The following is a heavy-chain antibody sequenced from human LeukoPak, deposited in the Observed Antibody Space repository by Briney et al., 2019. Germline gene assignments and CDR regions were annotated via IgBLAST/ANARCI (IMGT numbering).Heavy chain of an antibody. CDR2: IWYDGSNK. CDR1: GFTFSNHG. Sequence: GGSLRLSCAASGFTFSNHGMHWVRQAPGKGPEWVALIWYDGSNKFYGDSVKGRFTISRDNSKNTVYLQMNSLRAEDTGVYYCARDRLEAVTDDGYFDFWGQGTLVTVSS. CDR3: ARDRLEAVTDDGYFDF. V-gene: IGHV3-33*01. D-gene: IGHD2-21*02. J-gene: IGHJ4*02.